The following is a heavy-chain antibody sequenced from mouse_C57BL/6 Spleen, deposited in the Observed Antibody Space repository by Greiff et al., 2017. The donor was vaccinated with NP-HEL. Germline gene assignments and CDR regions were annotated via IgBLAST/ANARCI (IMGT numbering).Heavy chain of an antibody. V-gene: IGHV2-2*01. CDR3: AIIYYGYDGWYFDV. J-gene: IGHJ1*03. Sequence: VQRVESGPGLVQPSQSLSITCTVSGFSLTSYGVHWVRQSPGKGLEWLGVIWSGGSTDYNAAFISRLSISKDNSKSQVFFKMNSLQADDTAIYYCAIIYYGYDGWYFDVWGTGTTVTVSS. D-gene: IGHD2-2*01. CDR1: GFSLTSYG. CDR2: IWSGGST.